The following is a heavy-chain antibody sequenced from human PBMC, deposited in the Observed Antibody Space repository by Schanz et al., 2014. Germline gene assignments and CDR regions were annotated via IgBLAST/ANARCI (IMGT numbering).Heavy chain of an antibody. D-gene: IGHD4-17*01. Sequence: VQLLESGGGLVQPGGSLRLSCAASGFTFSDYFMAWIRQPPGRGLEWVSSINTGGDSTYYADSVKGRFTISRDNAKNTLYLQMNTLRAEDTAVYYCARKMKLGVYGGKGHDSLDIWGQGTMITVSS. CDR3: ARKMKLGVYGGKGHDSLDI. V-gene: IGHV3-11*03. J-gene: IGHJ3*02. CDR1: GFTFSDYF. CDR2: INTGGDST.